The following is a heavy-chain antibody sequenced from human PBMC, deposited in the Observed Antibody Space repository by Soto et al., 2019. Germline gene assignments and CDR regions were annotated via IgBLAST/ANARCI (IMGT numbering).Heavy chain of an antibody. Sequence: PGGSLRLSCAASGFTFSNAWINWVRQTPGKGLEWVGCVKSKTDGGTTDFAAPVKGRFAISRDDSKNMVYLEMNSLKTEDTAVYYCAKDHRSPWPEMGFDYWGQGTLVTVSS. J-gene: IGHJ4*02. CDR3: AKDHRSPWPEMGFDY. D-gene: IGHD2-8*01. CDR2: VKSKTDGGTT. CDR1: GFTFSNAW. V-gene: IGHV3-15*07.